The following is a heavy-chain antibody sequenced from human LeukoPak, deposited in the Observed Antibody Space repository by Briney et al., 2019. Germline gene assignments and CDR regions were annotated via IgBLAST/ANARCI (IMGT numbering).Heavy chain of an antibody. J-gene: IGHJ5*02. Sequence: SETLSLTCTVSGGSINSGGYYWRWIRQHPGKGLEWIGYIYYSGSTYYNPSLKSRVTISVDRSKNQFSLKLSSVTAADTAVYYCARLDYGDYASNWFDPWGQGTLVTVSS. CDR3: ARLDYGDYASNWFDP. CDR1: GGSINSGGYY. D-gene: IGHD4-17*01. CDR2: IYYSGST. V-gene: IGHV4-31*03.